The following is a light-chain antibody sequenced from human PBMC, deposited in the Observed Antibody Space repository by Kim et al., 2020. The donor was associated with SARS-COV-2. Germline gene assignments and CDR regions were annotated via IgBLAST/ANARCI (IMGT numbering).Light chain of an antibody. V-gene: IGLV2-11*03. CDR1: ITEFGLYNN. J-gene: IGLJ2*01. Sequence: QSNSVSSTGAITEFGLYNNVSSYQQHPGRTPRLIMYDVTRLPSGVPDRFSGSKSADTASLTISGLQGEDEADYYCSSDAANPYVLFGGGTQLTVL. CDR2: DVT. CDR3: SSDAANPYVL.